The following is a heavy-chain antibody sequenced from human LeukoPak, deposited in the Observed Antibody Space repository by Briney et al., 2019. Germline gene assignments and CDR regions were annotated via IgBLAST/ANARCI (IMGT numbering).Heavy chain of an antibody. J-gene: IGHJ3*02. D-gene: IGHD6-13*01. Sequence: KFQGRVTITRDTSASTVYMELSSLRSEDTAVYYCARDGGPEAAAPADAFDIWGQGTMVTVSS. V-gene: IGHV1-3*01. CDR3: ARDGGPEAAAPADAFDI.